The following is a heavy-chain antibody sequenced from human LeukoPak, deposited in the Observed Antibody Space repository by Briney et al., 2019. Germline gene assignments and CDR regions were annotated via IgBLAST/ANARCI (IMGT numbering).Heavy chain of an antibody. CDR3: ARHGPYSCGWYLY. J-gene: IGHJ4*02. D-gene: IGHD6-19*01. CDR2: IYYSGST. V-gene: IGHV4-39*01. Sequence: SETLSLTCTVSGGSISSSSYYWGWIRQPPGKGLEWIGSIYYSGSTYYNPSLKSRVTISVDTSKNQFSLKLRSLTAADTAVYCCARHGPYSCGWYLYWGQGTLVTVSS. CDR1: GGSISSSSYY.